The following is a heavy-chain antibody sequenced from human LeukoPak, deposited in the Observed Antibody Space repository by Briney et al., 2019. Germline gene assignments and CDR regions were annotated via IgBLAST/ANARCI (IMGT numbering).Heavy chain of an antibody. D-gene: IGHD6-13*01. Sequence: MSGGSLRLSCAASGFTFSDYYMSWIRQAPGKGLEWVSYISSSGSTIYYADSVKGRFTISRDNAKNSLYLQMNSLRAEDTAVYYCARSDDSSWYYYGMDVWGQGTTVTVSS. CDR3: ARSDDSSWYYYGMDV. CDR2: ISSSGSTI. V-gene: IGHV3-11*01. J-gene: IGHJ6*02. CDR1: GFTFSDYY.